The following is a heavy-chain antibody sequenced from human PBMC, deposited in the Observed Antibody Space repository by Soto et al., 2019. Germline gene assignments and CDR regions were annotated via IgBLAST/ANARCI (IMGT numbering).Heavy chain of an antibody. V-gene: IGHV4-59*08. Sequence: SETLSLTCTVSGGSIGSYYWSWIRQPPGKGLEWIGYIYYSGSMNYNPSLKSRVIISDDTSKNQIFLRLSSVTAADTAVYYCASGLVTTLHYWGQGTLVTVSS. CDR3: ASGLVTTLHY. J-gene: IGHJ4*02. D-gene: IGHD4-17*01. CDR2: IYYSGSM. CDR1: GGSIGSYY.